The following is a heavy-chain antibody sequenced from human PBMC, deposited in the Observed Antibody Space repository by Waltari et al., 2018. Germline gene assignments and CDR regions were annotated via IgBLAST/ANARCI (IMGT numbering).Heavy chain of an antibody. V-gene: IGHV4-59*01. Sequence: QVQLQESGPGLVKPSETLSLTCTVSGGSISSYYWSWIRQPPGKGLEWIGYIYYSGSTNYNPSLKSRVTISVDTSKNQFSLKLSSVTAADTAVYYCARVMGGELSFDYWGQGTLVTVSS. CDR2: IYYSGST. CDR3: ARVMGGELSFDY. D-gene: IGHD1-26*01. CDR1: GGSISSYY. J-gene: IGHJ4*02.